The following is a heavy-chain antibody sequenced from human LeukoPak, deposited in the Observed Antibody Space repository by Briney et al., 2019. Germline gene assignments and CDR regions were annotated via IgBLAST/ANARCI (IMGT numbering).Heavy chain of an antibody. V-gene: IGHV1-8*01. D-gene: IGHD6-19*01. Sequence: GASVKVSCKASGYTFTSYDINWVRQATGQGLEWMGWMNPNSGNTGYAQKFQGRVTMTRNTSISTAYMELSSLRSEDTAVYYCARVRSQWLVRSLYYWGQGTLVTVSS. J-gene: IGHJ4*02. CDR1: GYTFTSYD. CDR3: ARVRSQWLVRSLYY. CDR2: MNPNSGNT.